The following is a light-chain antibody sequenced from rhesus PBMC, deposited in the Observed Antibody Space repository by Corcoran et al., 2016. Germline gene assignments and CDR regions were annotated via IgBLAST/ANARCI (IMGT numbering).Light chain of an antibody. CDR3: SSYAGSNTLI. J-gene: IGLJ1*01. CDR2: EVS. V-gene: IGLV2-32*02. Sequence: QAALTQPRSVSGSPGQSVPISCTGTSSDIGGYNYVSWYQQHPGTAPKLMIYEVSKRPSGVSDRFSGSKSGNTASLTISGLQAEDEADYYCSSYAGSNTLIFGTGTRLTVL. CDR1: SSDIGGYNY.